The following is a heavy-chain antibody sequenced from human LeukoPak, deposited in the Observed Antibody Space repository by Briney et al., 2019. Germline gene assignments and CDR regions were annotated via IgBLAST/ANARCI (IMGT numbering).Heavy chain of an antibody. V-gene: IGHV3-21*01. CDR2: ISSSTSYI. D-gene: IGHD4-17*01. J-gene: IGHJ6*02. Sequence: GRSLRPSCAAPGFTFTSDSMNWVRQAPGKGLEWVSSISSSTSYIYYADSVNGRFTISRDNAKNSLYLQMNSLRAEDTAVYYCARAEGDYLNYYGMDVWGQGTTVTVSS. CDR1: GFTFTSDS. CDR3: ARAEGDYLNYYGMDV.